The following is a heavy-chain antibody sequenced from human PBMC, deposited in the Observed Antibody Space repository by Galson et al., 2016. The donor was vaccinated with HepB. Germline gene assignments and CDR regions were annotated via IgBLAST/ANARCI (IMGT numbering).Heavy chain of an antibody. Sequence: SLRLSCAASGFTFNTFNVNWVRHTPGKGLEWVASITSGSKSIYYADSVRGRLTISRDNAKNSLYLQMNSLRDEDTAVYYCVTGVRGWLRFPVFDHWGQGTQVTVSS. J-gene: IGHJ5*01. V-gene: IGHV3-21*01. D-gene: IGHD5-12*01. CDR3: VTGVRGWLRFPVFDH. CDR1: GFTFNTFN. CDR2: ITSGSKSI.